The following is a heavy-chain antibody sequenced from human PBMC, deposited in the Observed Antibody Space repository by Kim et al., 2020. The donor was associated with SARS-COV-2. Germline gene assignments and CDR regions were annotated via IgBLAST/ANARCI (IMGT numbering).Heavy chain of an antibody. V-gene: IGHV3-74*01. Sequence: ADSVRVRFPISRDNGKNTLFLQMNSLRVEDTAVYYCARAPTPAQRAYYFDYWGQGTLVTVSS. J-gene: IGHJ4*02. CDR3: ARAPTPAQRAYYFDY.